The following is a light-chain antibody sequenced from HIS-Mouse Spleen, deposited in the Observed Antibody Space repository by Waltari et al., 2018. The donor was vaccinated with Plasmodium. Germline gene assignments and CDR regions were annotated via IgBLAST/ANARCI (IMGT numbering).Light chain of an antibody. CDR1: QSVSSY. J-gene: IGKJ2*01. V-gene: IGKV3-11*01. CDR3: QQRSNWMYT. Sequence: EIVLTQSPATLSLSPGERDTLSCRASQSVSSYLAWYQQKPGQAPRLLIYDASNRATGIPARFSGSGYGTDFTLTISSLEPEDFAVYYCQQRSNWMYTFGQGTKLEIK. CDR2: DAS.